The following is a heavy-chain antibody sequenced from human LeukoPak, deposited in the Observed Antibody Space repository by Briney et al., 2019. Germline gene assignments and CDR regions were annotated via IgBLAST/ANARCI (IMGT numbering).Heavy chain of an antibody. CDR2: ISSSSSYI. CDR3: ARSNWNDELYYFDY. V-gene: IGHV3-21*01. J-gene: IGHJ4*02. Sequence: GGSLRLSCAASGFTFSSYSMNWVRQAPGKGLEWVSSISSSSSYIYYADSVKGRFTISRDNAKSSLYLQMNSLRAEDTAFYYCARSNWNDELYYFDYWGQGTLVTVSS. D-gene: IGHD1-1*01. CDR1: GFTFSSYS.